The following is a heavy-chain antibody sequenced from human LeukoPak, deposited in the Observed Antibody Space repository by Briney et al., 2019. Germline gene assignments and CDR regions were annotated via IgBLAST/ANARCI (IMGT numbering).Heavy chain of an antibody. J-gene: IGHJ4*02. V-gene: IGHV3-30-3*01. CDR1: GFTFSSYA. D-gene: IGHD6-13*01. CDR2: ISYDGSNK. Sequence: PGGSLRLSCAASGFTFSSYAMHWVRQAPGKGLEWVAVISYDGSNKYYADSVKGRFTISRDNSKNTLYLQMNSLRAEDTAVYYCARVLGSWHYAGDYWGQGTLVTVSS. CDR3: ARVLGSWHYAGDY.